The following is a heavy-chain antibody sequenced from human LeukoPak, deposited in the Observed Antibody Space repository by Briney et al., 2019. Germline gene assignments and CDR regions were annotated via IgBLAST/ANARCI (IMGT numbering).Heavy chain of an antibody. CDR1: GFTFSSYG. Sequence: PGGSLRLSCAASGFTFSSYGLHWVRQAPGRGLAWVAFIRYDGNNKYYADSVKGRFTISRDNSKNTLYLQMNSLRTEDTAVYYCAKGTVGAYEIDYWGQGTLVTVSS. CDR2: IRYDGNNK. CDR3: AKGTVGAYEIDY. J-gene: IGHJ4*02. V-gene: IGHV3-30*02. D-gene: IGHD1-26*01.